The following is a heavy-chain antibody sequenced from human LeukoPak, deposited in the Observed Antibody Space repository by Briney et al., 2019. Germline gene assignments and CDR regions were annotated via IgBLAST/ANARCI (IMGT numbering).Heavy chain of an antibody. CDR1: GGTFSSYA. Sequence: ASVKVSCKASGGTFSSYAISWVRQAPGQGLEWMGGIIPIFGTANYAQKFQGRVTITADESTSTAYMELSSLRSEDTAVYYCARDQAYCGGDCYIDWGQGTLVTVSS. D-gene: IGHD2-21*02. V-gene: IGHV1-69*13. CDR2: IIPIFGTA. J-gene: IGHJ4*02. CDR3: ARDQAYCGGDCYID.